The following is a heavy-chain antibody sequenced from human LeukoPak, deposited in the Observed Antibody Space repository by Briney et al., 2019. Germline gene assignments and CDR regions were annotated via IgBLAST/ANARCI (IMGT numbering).Heavy chain of an antibody. Sequence: GGSLRPSCAASGFTFSSYAMHWVRQAPGKGLEWVAVISYDGSNKCYADSVKGRFTISRDNSKNTLYLQMNSLRAEDTAVYYCARGGRWIQLWLDYWGQGTLVTVSS. V-gene: IGHV3-30-3*01. CDR3: ARGGRWIQLWLDY. J-gene: IGHJ4*02. CDR2: ISYDGSNK. CDR1: GFTFSSYA. D-gene: IGHD5-18*01.